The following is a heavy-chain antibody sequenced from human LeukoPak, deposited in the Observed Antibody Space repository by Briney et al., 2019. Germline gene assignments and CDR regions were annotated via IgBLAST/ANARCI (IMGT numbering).Heavy chain of an antibody. D-gene: IGHD3-10*01. J-gene: IGHJ5*02. CDR3: AKDQSGSITMVRGVILRVPNWFDP. CDR1: GFTFSSYA. Sequence: GGSLRLSCAASGFTFSSYAMSWVRQAPGKGLEWVSAISGSGGSTYYADSVKGRFTISRDNSKNTLYLQMDSLRAEDTAVYYCAKDQSGSITMVRGVILRVPNWFDPWGQGTLVTVSS. V-gene: IGHV3-23*01. CDR2: ISGSGGST.